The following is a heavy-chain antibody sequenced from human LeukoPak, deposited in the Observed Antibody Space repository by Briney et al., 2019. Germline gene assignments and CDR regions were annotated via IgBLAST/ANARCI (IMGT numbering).Heavy chain of an antibody. V-gene: IGHV3-33*01. CDR1: GFTFSSYG. Sequence: PGGSLRLSCAPSGFTFSSYGMHWVRQAPGKGLEWVAVIWYDGSNKYYADSVKGRFTISRDNSKNTLYLQMNSLRAEDTAVYYCARGPCSGGSCYFDYWGQGTLVTVSS. CDR3: ARGPCSGGSCYFDY. J-gene: IGHJ4*02. D-gene: IGHD2-15*01. CDR2: IWYDGSNK.